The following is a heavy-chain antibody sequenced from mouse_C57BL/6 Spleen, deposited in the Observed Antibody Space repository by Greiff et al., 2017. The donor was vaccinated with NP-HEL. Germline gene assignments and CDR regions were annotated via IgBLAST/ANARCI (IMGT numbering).Heavy chain of an antibody. CDR1: GYTFTSYW. D-gene: IGHD3-2*02. Sequence: QVQLQQPGAELVKPGASVKVSCKASGYTFTSYWMHWVQQRPGQGLEWIGRIHPSDSDTNYTPNFKGKATLTVDKSSSTAYMQLSSLTSEDSAVYYCAMGAQATVPWSKGTLVTVSA. CDR2: IHPSDSDT. V-gene: IGHV1-74*01. CDR3: AMGAQATVP. J-gene: IGHJ3*01.